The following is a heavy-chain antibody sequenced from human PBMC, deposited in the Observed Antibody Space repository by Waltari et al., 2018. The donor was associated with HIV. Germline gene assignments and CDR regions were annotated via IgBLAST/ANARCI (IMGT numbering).Heavy chain of an antibody. D-gene: IGHD2-2*01. J-gene: IGHJ4*02. V-gene: IGHV1-46*01. CDR1: GYAFTRYY. CDR3: ARDGGVVVPSDY. CDR2: INPSGGST. Sequence: QVQLVQSGAEVKKPGASVKVSYKPSGYAFTRYYMHWVRQAPGQGLEWMGIINPSGGSTSYAQKFQGRVTLTRDTSTSTVYMELSSLRSEDTAVYYCARDGGVVVPSDYWGQGTLVTVSS.